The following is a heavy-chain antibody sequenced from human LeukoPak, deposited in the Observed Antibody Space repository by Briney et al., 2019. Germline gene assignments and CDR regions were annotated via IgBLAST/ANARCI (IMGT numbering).Heavy chain of an antibody. CDR3: ARGFADFVWGSYPSSY. CDR1: GFTFSSYS. Sequence: GGSLRLSCAASGFTFSSYSMNWVRQAPGKGLEWVSSITGSSSYIHYADPVKGRFTISRDNAKNSLYLQMNSLRAEDAAVYYCARGFADFVWGSYPSSYWGQGILVTVSS. V-gene: IGHV3-21*01. D-gene: IGHD3-16*02. CDR2: ITGSSSYI. J-gene: IGHJ4*02.